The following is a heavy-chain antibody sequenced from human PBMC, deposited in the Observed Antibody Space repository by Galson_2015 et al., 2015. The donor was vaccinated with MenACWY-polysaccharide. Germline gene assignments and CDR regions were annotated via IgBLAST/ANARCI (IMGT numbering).Heavy chain of an antibody. V-gene: IGHV4-34*01. D-gene: IGHD3-10*01. J-gene: IGHJ6*02. CDR3: ARRKMVRGVIGARYYYYGMDV. Sequence: ETLSLTCAVYGGSFSGYYWSWIRQPPGKGLEWIGEINHSGSTNYNPSPKSRVTISVDTSKNQFSLKLSSVTAADTAVYYCARRKMVRGVIGARYYYYGMDVWGQGTTVTVSS. CDR1: GGSFSGYY. CDR2: INHSGST.